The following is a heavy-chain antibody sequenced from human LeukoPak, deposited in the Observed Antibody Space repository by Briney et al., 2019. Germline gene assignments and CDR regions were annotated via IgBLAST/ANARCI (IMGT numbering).Heavy chain of an antibody. J-gene: IGHJ4*02. D-gene: IGHD6-13*01. V-gene: IGHV4-34*01. CDR1: GGSFSGYY. Sequence: SETLSLTCAVYGGSFSGYYWSWIRQPPGKGLEWIGEINHSGSTNYNPSLKSRVTISVDTSKNQFSLKLSSVTAADTAVYYCARDWYSSSWYVAPHIDYWGQRTLVTVSS. CDR3: ARDWYSSSWYVAPHIDY. CDR2: INHSGST.